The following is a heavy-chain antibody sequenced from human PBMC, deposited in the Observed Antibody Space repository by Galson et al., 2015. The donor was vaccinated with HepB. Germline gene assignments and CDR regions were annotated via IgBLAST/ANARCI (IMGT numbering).Heavy chain of an antibody. V-gene: IGHV3-23*01. CDR2: ISGSGYRT. CDR1: GFTFNSYA. Sequence: SLRLSCAASGFTFNSYAMTWVRQAPNKGLEWVSYISGSGYRTYYADPVKGRFTISRDNSKDTLYLQMNSLRTEDTAVYYCAKDLSTARIDIGFDCWGQGTLVTVSS. J-gene: IGHJ4*02. CDR3: AKDLSTARIDIGFDC. D-gene: IGHD2-15*01.